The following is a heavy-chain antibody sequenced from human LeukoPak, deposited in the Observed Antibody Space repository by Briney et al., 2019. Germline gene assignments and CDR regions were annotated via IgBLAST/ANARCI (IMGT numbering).Heavy chain of an antibody. CDR2: IDYSGGSS. D-gene: IGHD6-19*01. V-gene: IGHV3-23*01. CDR1: GFTLSSYE. J-gene: IGHJ4*02. CDR3: AKNPLVSGTIYFDS. Sequence: GGSLRLSCTVSGFTLSSYEMSWIRQAPGKGLEWVSSIDYSGGSSYYADSVKGRFTISRDNSKSTLYLEMNSLRAEDTAIYYCAKNPLVSGTIYFDSWGQGTLLTVSS.